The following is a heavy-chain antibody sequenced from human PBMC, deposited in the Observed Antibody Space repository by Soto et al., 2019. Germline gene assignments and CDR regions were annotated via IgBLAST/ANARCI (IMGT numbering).Heavy chain of an antibody. V-gene: IGHV3-23*01. J-gene: IGHJ4*02. CDR2: FSGTTSST. D-gene: IGHD1-26*01. Sequence: PGGSLRLSSAASGFIFSSYAMSWVRQAPGKGLEWVSAFSGTTSSTYYADSVKGRFTISRDNSKNTLYLQMNSLKAEDTAVYYCAKGQKWELPFDYWGQGGLVTV. CDR3: AKGQKWELPFDY. CDR1: GFIFSSYA.